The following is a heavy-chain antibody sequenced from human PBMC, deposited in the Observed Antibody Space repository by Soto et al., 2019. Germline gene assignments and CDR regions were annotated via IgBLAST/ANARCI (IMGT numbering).Heavy chain of an antibody. D-gene: IGHD3-3*01. J-gene: IGHJ4*02. CDR3: AKDLIGCDTIPY. V-gene: IGHV3-30*18. CDR2: ISYDGSNK. CDR1: GFTFSSYG. Sequence: QVQLVESGGGVVQPGRSLRLSCAASGFTFSSYGMHWVRQAPGKGLEWVAVISYDGSNKYYADSVKGRFTISRDNSKNTLYLQMNSLRAEDTAVYYCAKDLIGCDTIPYWGQGTLVTVSS.